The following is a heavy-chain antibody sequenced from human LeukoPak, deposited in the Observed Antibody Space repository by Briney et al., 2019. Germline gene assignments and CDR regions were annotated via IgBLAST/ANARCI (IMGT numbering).Heavy chain of an antibody. V-gene: IGHV4-59*01. D-gene: IGHD3-16*01. Sequence: SETLSLTCTVSGGSISSYYWSWIRQPPGKGLEWIGYIYYSGSTNYNPSLKSRVTISVDTSKNQFSLKLSSVTAADTAVYYCASTPTFSAFDIWGQGTMVTVSS. J-gene: IGHJ3*02. CDR1: GGSISSYY. CDR2: IYYSGST. CDR3: ASTPTFSAFDI.